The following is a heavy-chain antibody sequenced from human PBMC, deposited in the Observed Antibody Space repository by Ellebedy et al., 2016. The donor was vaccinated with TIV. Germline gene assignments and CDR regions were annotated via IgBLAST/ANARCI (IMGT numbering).Heavy chain of an antibody. CDR2: IYYTGTT. Sequence: PGGSLRLSCIVSGGSISRYYWSWIRQPPGRGLEWFGNIYYTGTTNYNPSLQSRVTISLDTSENQFSLRLTSVTAADTAVYYCARIGGVSFGERPIDYWGQGTLVTVSS. CDR3: ARIGGVSFGERPIDY. CDR1: GGSISRYY. J-gene: IGHJ4*02. D-gene: IGHD3-10*01. V-gene: IGHV4-59*01.